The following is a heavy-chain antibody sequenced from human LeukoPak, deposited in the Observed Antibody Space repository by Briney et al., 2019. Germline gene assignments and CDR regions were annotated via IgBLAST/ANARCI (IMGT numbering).Heavy chain of an antibody. CDR3: ARDSWGRSSGYYYDVGGNFDY. Sequence: SVKVSCKASGGTFSSYAISWVRQAPGQGLEWMGRIIPIFGTANYAQKFQGRVTITTDESTSTAYMELSSLRSEDTAVYYCARDSWGRSSGYYYDVGGNFDYWGQGTLVTVSS. CDR2: IIPIFGTA. J-gene: IGHJ4*02. CDR1: GGTFSSYA. V-gene: IGHV1-69*05. D-gene: IGHD3-22*01.